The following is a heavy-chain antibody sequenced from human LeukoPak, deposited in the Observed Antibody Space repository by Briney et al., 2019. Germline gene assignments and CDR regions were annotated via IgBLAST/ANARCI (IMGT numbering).Heavy chain of an antibody. D-gene: IGHD5-18*01. CDR3: ARDRYSYGYRYFDY. CDR2: IYHSGST. CDR1: GYSISSGYY. V-gene: IGHV4-38-2*02. J-gene: IGHJ4*02. Sequence: SETLSLTGTVSGYSISSGYYWGWIRQPPGKGLEWIGSIYHSGSTYYNPSLKSRVTISVDTSKNQFSLKLSSVTAADTAVYYCARDRYSYGYRYFDYWGQGTLVTVSS.